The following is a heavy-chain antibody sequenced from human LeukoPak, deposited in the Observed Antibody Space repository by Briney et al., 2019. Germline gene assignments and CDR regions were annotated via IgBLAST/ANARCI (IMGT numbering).Heavy chain of an antibody. J-gene: IGHJ4*02. CDR1: GFTFSSYS. Sequence: GGSLRLSCAASGFTFSSYSMNWVRQAPGKGLEWVSSISSSSSYIYYADSVKGRFTISRDNAKNSLYLQMNSLRAEDTAVYYCARRLTHRYCSSTSCSRGNFDYWGQGTLVTVSS. CDR3: ARRLTHRYCSSTSCSRGNFDY. CDR2: ISSSSSYI. D-gene: IGHD2-2*01. V-gene: IGHV3-21*01.